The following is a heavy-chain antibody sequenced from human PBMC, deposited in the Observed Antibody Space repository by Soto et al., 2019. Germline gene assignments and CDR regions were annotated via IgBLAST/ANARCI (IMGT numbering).Heavy chain of an antibody. CDR3: ARDFVGSSSFDY. D-gene: IGHD6-6*01. V-gene: IGHV3-53*01. Sequence: GGSLRLSCAASGFTVSSNYMSWVRQAPGKGLEWVSVIYSGGSTYYADSVKGRFTISRDNSKNTLYLQMNSLRAEDTAVYYCARDFVGSSSFDYWGQGTLVTVSS. J-gene: IGHJ4*02. CDR1: GFTVSSNY. CDR2: IYSGGST.